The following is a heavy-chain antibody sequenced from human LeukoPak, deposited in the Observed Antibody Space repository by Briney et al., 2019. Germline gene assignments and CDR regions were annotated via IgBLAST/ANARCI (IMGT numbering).Heavy chain of an antibody. CDR2: ISSSSTYI. CDR1: GFTFSSYS. V-gene: IGHV3-21*01. Sequence: GGSLRLSCAASGFTFSSYSMNWVRQAPGKGLEWVSSISSSSTYIYYADSVKGRFTISRDNAKNSLYLQMNSLRAEDTAVYYCARTSNLVRGVTDDAFDIWGQGTMVTVSS. CDR3: ARTSNLVRGVTDDAFDI. D-gene: IGHD3-10*01. J-gene: IGHJ3*02.